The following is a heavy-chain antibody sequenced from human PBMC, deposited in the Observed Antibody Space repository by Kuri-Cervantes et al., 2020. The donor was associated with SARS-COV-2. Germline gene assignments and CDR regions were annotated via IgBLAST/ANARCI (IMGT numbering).Heavy chain of an antibody. CDR2: MFYSGSA. CDR3: ARTPRYSYFDY. V-gene: IGHV4-59*01. D-gene: IGHD5-18*01. J-gene: IGHJ4*02. Sequence: SQTLSLTCAVSGGSITGYYWNWVRQPPGKGLEWIGYMFYSGSASYNPSLRSRVTLSVDTSNNEFSLKLTSVTAADTAVYYCARTPRYSYFDYWGQGALVTVSS. CDR1: GGSITGYY.